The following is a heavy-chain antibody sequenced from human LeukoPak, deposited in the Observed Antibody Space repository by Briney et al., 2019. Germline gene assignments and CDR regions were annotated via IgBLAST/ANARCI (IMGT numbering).Heavy chain of an antibody. D-gene: IGHD6-13*01. V-gene: IGHV4-59*08. CDR2: IYYSGST. Sequence: SETLSLTCTVSAGSISGYYWSCIRRPPGEGVERIGYIYYSGSTNYNPSLKSRVTISVDTSKNQFSLKLSSVTAADTAVYYCARLPGQQLWFDPWGQGTLVTVSS. CDR1: AGSISGYY. J-gene: IGHJ5*02. CDR3: ARLPGQQLWFDP.